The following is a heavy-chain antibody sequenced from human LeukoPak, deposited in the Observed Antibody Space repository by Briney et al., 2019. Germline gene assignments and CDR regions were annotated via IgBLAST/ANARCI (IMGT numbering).Heavy chain of an antibody. J-gene: IGHJ6*03. Sequence: GASVKVSCKASGYTFTGYYMHWVRQAPGQGLEWMGWINPNSGGTNYAQKFQGRVTMTRDTSISTAYMELGRLRSDDTAVYYCARAHVDIVATIKFHYYYYMDVWGKGTTVTVSS. D-gene: IGHD5-12*01. CDR2: INPNSGGT. CDR3: ARAHVDIVATIKFHYYYYMDV. CDR1: GYTFTGYY. V-gene: IGHV1-2*02.